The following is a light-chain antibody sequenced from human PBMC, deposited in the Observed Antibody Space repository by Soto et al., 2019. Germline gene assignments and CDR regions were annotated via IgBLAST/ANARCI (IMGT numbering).Light chain of an antibody. CDR2: EVV. CDR3: KSYAGSNTYV. CDR1: KNDIGLYDF. Sequence: QSALTQPPSASGSPGQSVTISFTGTKNDIGLYDFVSWYQHHPGKAPRLIIYEVVQRPSGVPDRFSGSKSGNTASLTVSGLQAADEADYFCKSYAGSNTYVFGSGTKVT. V-gene: IGLV2-8*01. J-gene: IGLJ1*01.